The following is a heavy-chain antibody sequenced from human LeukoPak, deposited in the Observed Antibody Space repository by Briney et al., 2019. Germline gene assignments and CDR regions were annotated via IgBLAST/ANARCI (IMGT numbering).Heavy chain of an antibody. Sequence: GGSLRISCAASGFTFSSYAVSWVRQAPGKGLEWVSAISGSGGGTYYADSVKGRFTISRDNSKNTLYLQMSSLSTEDTAVYYCAKTTTGYSSGRYPGWPVDYWGQGTLVSVSS. J-gene: IGHJ4*02. D-gene: IGHD6-19*01. V-gene: IGHV3-23*01. CDR2: ISGSGGGT. CDR3: AKTTTGYSSGRYPGWPVDY. CDR1: GFTFSSYA.